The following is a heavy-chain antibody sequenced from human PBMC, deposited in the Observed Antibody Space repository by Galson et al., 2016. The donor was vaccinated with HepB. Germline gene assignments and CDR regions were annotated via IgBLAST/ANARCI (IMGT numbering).Heavy chain of an antibody. J-gene: IGHJ4*02. D-gene: IGHD2-21*02. V-gene: IGHV3-23*01. Sequence: SLRLSCAVSGFTFSTFAMAWVRQTPGKGLEWVSTISGSGGNTYYAGSVKGRFTISRDNSKHFLYLQMSSLRAEDTAVYFCAKDRKAFVVVTAAEYWGQGTLVTVSS. CDR2: ISGSGGNT. CDR1: GFTFSTFA. CDR3: AKDRKAFVVVTAAEY.